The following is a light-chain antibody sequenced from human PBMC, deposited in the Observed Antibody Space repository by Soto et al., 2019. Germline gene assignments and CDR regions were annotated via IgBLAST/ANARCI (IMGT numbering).Light chain of an antibody. Sequence: DIQMTQSPSSLSASIGDRVTISCRASQGISNDLAWYQQKPGKVPYLLIYAASTLHSGVPSRFRGSGSGTDVTLTISSLQPEDVETYYCQNYSSAPRTFGQGTKVDIK. CDR2: AAS. CDR1: QGISND. V-gene: IGKV1-27*01. J-gene: IGKJ1*01. CDR3: QNYSSAPRT.